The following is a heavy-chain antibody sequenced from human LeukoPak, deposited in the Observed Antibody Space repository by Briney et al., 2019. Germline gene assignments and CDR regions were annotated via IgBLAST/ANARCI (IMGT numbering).Heavy chain of an antibody. CDR2: ISYDGSNK. Sequence: GGSLRLSCAASGFTFSSYGMHWVRQAPGKGLEWVAVISYDGSNKYYADSVKGRFTISRDNSKNTLYLQMNSLRAEDTAVYYCARDLSYGDYGAFDIWGQGTMVTVSS. CDR1: GFTFSSYG. CDR3: ARDLSYGDYGAFDI. V-gene: IGHV3-30*19. D-gene: IGHD4-17*01. J-gene: IGHJ3*02.